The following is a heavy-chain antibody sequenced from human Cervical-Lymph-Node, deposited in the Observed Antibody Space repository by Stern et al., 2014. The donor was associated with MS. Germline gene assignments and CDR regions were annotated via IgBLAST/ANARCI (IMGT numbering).Heavy chain of an antibody. J-gene: IGHJ4*02. CDR1: GYTFTSYA. CDR3: AREDRDGYNSFDY. Sequence: QEKLVQSGAEVKKPGASVKVSCKASGYTFTSYAMHWVRQAPGQRLEWMGWINAGNGNTKYSQKFQGRVTITRDTSASTAYMELSSLRSEDTAVYYCAREDRDGYNSFDYWGQGTLVTVSS. D-gene: IGHD5-24*01. CDR2: INAGNGNT. V-gene: IGHV1-3*01.